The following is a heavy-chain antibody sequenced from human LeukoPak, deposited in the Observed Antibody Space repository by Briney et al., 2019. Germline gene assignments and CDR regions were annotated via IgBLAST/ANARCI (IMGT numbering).Heavy chain of an antibody. D-gene: IGHD5-18*01. Sequence: PSETLSLTCTVSGGSISSYYWSWIRQPPGKGLEWIGYIYYSGSTNYNPPLKSRVTISVDTSKNQFSLKLSSVTAADTAVYYCARDRGYTYYYYYYGMDVWGQGTTVTVSS. CDR2: IYYSGST. CDR3: ARDRGYTYYYYYYGMDV. CDR1: GGSISSYY. J-gene: IGHJ6*02. V-gene: IGHV4-59*01.